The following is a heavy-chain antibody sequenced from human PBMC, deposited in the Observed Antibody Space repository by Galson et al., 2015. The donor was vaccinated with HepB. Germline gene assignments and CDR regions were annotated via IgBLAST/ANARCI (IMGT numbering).Heavy chain of an antibody. CDR3: ARDWGSDYYGSGSYFPFDY. D-gene: IGHD3-10*01. CDR2: IIPILGIA. CDR1: GGTFSSYT. J-gene: IGHJ4*02. V-gene: IGHV1-69*04. Sequence: SVKVSCKASGGTFSSYTISWVRQAPGQGLEWMGRIIPILGIANYAQKFQGRVTITADKSTSTAYMELSSLRSEDTAVYYCARDWGSDYYGSGSYFPFDYWGQGTLVTVSS.